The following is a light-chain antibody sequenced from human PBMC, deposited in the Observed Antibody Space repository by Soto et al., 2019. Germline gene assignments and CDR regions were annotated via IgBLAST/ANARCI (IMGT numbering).Light chain of an antibody. V-gene: IGLV2-23*01. CDR1: SGDVGSYNL. CDR2: DGS. CDR3: CSYAGSSTWV. J-gene: IGLJ3*02. Sequence: QSALTQPASVSGSPGQSITISCTGTSGDVGSYNLVSWYQQHPGKAPKLMIYDGSKRPSGVSNRFSGSKSGNTASLTISGLQAEDEADYYCCSYAGSSTWVFGGGTKLTVL.